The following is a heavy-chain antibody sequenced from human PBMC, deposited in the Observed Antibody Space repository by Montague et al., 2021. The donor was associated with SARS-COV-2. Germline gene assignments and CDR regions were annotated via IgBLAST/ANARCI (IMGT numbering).Heavy chain of an antibody. CDR3: ARLGDGVVPSPILGVGPYYSYYYMDV. Sequence: SETLSLTCAVHGGSFSTYSWNWIRQPPGKGLEWIGEIHHGGSTNHNPSLKSRVTISADTSKNQFSLKLTSVAAADTAVYYCARLGDGVVPSPILGVGPYYSYYYMDVWGKGTTVTVS. V-gene: IGHV4-34*01. D-gene: IGHD3-10*01. CDR2: IHHGGST. J-gene: IGHJ6*03. CDR1: GGSFSTYS.